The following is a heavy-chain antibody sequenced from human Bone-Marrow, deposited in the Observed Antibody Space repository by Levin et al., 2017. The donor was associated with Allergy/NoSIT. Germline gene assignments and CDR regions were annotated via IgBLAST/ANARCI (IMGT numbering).Heavy chain of an antibody. J-gene: IGHJ6*02. Sequence: ESGPTLVKPTETLTLTCTVSGFSLTNPRIGVSWIRQSPGKALEWLAHSFSSFSSDAKSYNPSLKSRLTISKDTSKSQVVLTMTNVNPVDTGTYYCARATSNVNCDTCYYYGMDVWGQGTTVTVPS. CDR2: SFSSFSSDAK. CDR1: GFSLTNPRIG. V-gene: IGHV2-26*01. D-gene: IGHD3-22*01. CDR3: ARATSNVNCDTCYYYGMDV.